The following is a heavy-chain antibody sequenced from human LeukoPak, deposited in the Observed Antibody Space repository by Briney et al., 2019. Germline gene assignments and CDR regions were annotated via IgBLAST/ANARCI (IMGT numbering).Heavy chain of an antibody. CDR2: ISSGSNYI. D-gene: IGHD2-15*01. CDR1: GFTFSSYS. CDR3: ARVGCSGGTCYDY. J-gene: IGHJ4*02. Sequence: PGGSLRLSCAASGFTFSSYSMYWVRQAPGKGLEWVSFISSGSNYIYYIDSVKGRFTISRDNAKNSLYLQMNSLRVEDTAIYYCARVGCSGGTCYDYWGQGTLVTASS. V-gene: IGHV3-21*01.